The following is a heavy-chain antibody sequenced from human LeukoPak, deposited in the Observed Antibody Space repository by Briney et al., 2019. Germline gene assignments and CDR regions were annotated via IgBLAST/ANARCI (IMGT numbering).Heavy chain of an antibody. CDR1: GYTFTGYY. V-gene: IGHV1-2*02. Sequence: ASVKVSCKASGYTFTGYYMHWVRQAPGQGLGWMGWINPNSGGTNYAQKFQGRVTMTRDTSISTAYMELSRLRSDDTAVYYCARGAVRALHWFGPWGQGTLVTVSS. CDR3: ARGAVRALHWFGP. CDR2: INPNSGGT. J-gene: IGHJ5*02. D-gene: IGHD3-10*01.